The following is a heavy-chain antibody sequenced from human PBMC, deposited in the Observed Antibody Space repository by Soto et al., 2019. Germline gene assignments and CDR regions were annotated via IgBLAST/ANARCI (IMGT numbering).Heavy chain of an antibody. CDR2: IYYTGST. D-gene: IGHD4-17*01. J-gene: IGHJ4*02. V-gene: IGHV4-59*01. CDR1: GSSSSPFY. CDR3: TRVGGYYGDYPNFDY. Sequence: SEALSGTCTVSGSSSSPFYWSWIRQPPGRGLEWIGYIYYTGSTKYNPSLKSRVTLSLGTSRNQLSLKLSSVTAADTAVYFCTRVGGYYGDYPNFDYWGPGTLVTVSS.